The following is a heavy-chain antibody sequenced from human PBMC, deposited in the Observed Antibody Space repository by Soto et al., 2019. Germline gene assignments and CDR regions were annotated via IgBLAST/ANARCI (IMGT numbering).Heavy chain of an antibody. CDR1: GGTFSSYA. CDR2: IIPIFGTA. V-gene: IGHV1-69*13. CDR3: ARDGYYDSDFQWFDP. Sequence: SVKVSCKASGGTFSSYAISWVRQAPGQGLEWMGGIIPIFGTANYAQKFQCRVTITADESTSTAYMEVRSLRSEDTAVYYCARDGYYDSDFQWFDPWGQGTLVRVSS. D-gene: IGHD3-22*01. J-gene: IGHJ5*02.